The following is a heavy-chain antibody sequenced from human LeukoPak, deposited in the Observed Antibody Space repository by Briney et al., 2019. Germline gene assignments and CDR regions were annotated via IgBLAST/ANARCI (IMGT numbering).Heavy chain of an antibody. J-gene: IGHJ5*02. D-gene: IGHD2-15*01. V-gene: IGHV1-46*01. Sequence: ASVKVSCKASGFTFTTYFMHWVRQAPGQGLEWMGIIDPSGGYTDYAQNFQGRVSMTRDMSTSTFYMELSRLRSDDTAVYYCARDRLRLGYERTNWFDPWGQGTLVTVSS. CDR1: GFTFTTYF. CDR3: ARDRLRLGYERTNWFDP. CDR2: IDPSGGYT.